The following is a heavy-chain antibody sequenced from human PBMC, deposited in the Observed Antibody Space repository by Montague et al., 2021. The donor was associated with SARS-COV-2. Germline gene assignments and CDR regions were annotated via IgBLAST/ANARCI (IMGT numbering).Heavy chain of an antibody. CDR2: IYYSCST. CDR1: GGSISSYY. J-gene: IGHJ6*02. Sequence: SETLSLTCTVSGGSISSYYWSWIRQPPGKGLEWIGYIYYSCSTNYNPSLKSQVTISVDTSKNQFSLKLSSVTAAATAVYYCSRVRYYGSGTSLGMDVWGQGTTVTVSS. D-gene: IGHD3-10*01. V-gene: IGHV4-59*12. CDR3: SRVRYYGSGTSLGMDV.